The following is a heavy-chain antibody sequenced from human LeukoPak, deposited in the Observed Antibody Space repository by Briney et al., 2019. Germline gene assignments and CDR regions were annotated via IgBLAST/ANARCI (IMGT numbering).Heavy chain of an antibody. D-gene: IGHD6-13*01. CDR3: AISSSQPGAFDY. V-gene: IGHV4-4*07. J-gene: IGHJ4*02. CDR1: GGSISSYY. Sequence: KASETLSLTCTVSGGSISSYYWSWIRQSAGKGLEWIGRVSASGTIRYNPSLGSRVTMSVDTSKNQFSLKLSSVTAADTAVYYCAISSSQPGAFDYWGQGTLVTVSS. CDR2: VSASGTI.